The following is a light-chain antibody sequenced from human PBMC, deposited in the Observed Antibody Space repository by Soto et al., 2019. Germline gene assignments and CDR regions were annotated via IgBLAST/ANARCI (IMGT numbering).Light chain of an antibody. CDR2: SNH. J-gene: IGLJ1*01. CDR1: SSNIGSYT. V-gene: IGLV1-44*01. Sequence: QSVLTQPPSASGTPGQTVTVSCSGSSSNIGSYTVNWYQQLPGTAPKLVIYSNHQRPSGVPDRFSGSKSGTSASLAISGLQSEDEADYYGAAWDDSLNGSVFGSGTKLTVL. CDR3: AAWDDSLNGSV.